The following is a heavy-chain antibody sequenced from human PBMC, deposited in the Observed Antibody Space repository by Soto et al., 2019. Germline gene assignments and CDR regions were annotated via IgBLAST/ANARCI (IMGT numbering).Heavy chain of an antibody. CDR2: ISAYNGDT. J-gene: IGHJ4*02. CDR1: GYTFTNSG. CDR3: ARDRHSNSYYFDY. V-gene: IGHV1-18*01. Sequence: ASVKVSCKASGYTFTNSGMTGVRQAPGQGLEWMGWISAYNGDTHYTQRLQGRVTMTTDTSTSTAYMELSSLRSEDTAVYYCARDRHSNSYYFDYWGQGTLVTVSS. D-gene: IGHD4-4*01.